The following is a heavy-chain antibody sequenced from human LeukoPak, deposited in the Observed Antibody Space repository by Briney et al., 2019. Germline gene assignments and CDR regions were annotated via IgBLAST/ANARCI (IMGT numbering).Heavy chain of an antibody. Sequence: GASVKVSCKASGYTFTSYYMHWVRQAPGQGLEWMGIINPSGGSTSYAQKFQGRVTMTRDMSTSTVYMELSSLRSEDTAVYYCAREAVAYYFDYWGQGTLVTVSS. V-gene: IGHV1-46*01. J-gene: IGHJ4*02. CDR3: AREAVAYYFDY. CDR1: GYTFTSYY. CDR2: INPSGGST. D-gene: IGHD6-19*01.